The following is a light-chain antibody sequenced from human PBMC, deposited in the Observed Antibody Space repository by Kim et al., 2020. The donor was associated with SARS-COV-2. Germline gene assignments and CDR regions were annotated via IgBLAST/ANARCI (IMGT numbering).Light chain of an antibody. V-gene: IGLV3-1*01. J-gene: IGLJ1*01. CDR2: QDS. CDR3: QAWDSGTDV. CDR1: KLGDKY. Sequence: SYELTQPPSVSVSPGQTASITCSGDKLGDKYACWYQQKPGQSPVLVIYQDSKRPSGIPERFSGSNSGNTATLTISGTQAMDEADYYCQAWDSGTDVFGTGTKVTVL.